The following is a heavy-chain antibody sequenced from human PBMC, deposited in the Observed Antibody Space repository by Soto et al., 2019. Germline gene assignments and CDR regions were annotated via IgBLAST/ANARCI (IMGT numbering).Heavy chain of an antibody. D-gene: IGHD2-2*01. J-gene: IGHJ5*02. Sequence: SETLSLTCSVSGDYIHVGGYYWTWIRQRPGKGLEWMGYIYYTGKTYKHPSLESRLTMSVDRSKNQFSLRLTSGTAADTAVYFCGRDLTSNANCIDPWGQGTLVTVSS. CDR2: IYYTGKT. CDR1: GDYIHVGGYY. V-gene: IGHV4-30-4*01. CDR3: GRDLTSNANCIDP.